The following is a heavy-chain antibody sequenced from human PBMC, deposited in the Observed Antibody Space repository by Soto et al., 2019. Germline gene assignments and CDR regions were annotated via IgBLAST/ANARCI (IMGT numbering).Heavy chain of an antibody. CDR2: IYYSGTT. J-gene: IGHJ4*02. CDR1: GGSISTYY. D-gene: IGHD5-12*01. CDR3: ARDTYSGYDKGYFDY. Sequence: SETLSLTCTVSGGSISTYYWSWIRQPPGKGLEWIGFIYYSGTTNYNPSLKSRVTISVDTSKNQFSLKLSSVTAADTAVYYCARDTYSGYDKGYFDYWGPGTLVTVSS. V-gene: IGHV4-59*01.